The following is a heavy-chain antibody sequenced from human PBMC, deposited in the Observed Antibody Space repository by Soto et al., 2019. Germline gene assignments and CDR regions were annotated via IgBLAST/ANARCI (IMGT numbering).Heavy chain of an antibody. CDR1: GFTFSNYA. CDR2: ISGGGDAT. V-gene: IGHV3-23*01. D-gene: IGHD3-16*01. Sequence: PGGSLRLSCAASGFTFSNYAMSWVRQAPGKGLEWVSTISGGGDATYYADSVKGRFTISRDNSKSTLYLRMNSLRADDSAVYYCAKKVLRYGGNCFDPWDQESRVTVSS. J-gene: IGHJ5*02. CDR3: AKKVLRYGGNCFDP.